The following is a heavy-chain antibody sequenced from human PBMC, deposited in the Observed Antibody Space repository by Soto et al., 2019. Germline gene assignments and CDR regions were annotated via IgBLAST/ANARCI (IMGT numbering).Heavy chain of an antibody. CDR1: GFTFSSYG. D-gene: IGHD3-16*01. CDR3: AREGMGGYYYGMDV. V-gene: IGHV3-30-3*01. J-gene: IGHJ6*02. Sequence: QVKLVESGGGVVQPGRSLRLSCAASGFTFSSYGMHWVRQAPGKGLEWVAVISYDGSNKYYADSVKGRFTISRDNSKNTLYLQMNSLRAEDTAVYYCAREGMGGYYYGMDVWGQGTTVTVSS. CDR2: ISYDGSNK.